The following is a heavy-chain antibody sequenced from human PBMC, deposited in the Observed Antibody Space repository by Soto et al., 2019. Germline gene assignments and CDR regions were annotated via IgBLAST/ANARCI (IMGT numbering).Heavy chain of an antibody. CDR2: IIPIFGTA. CDR1: GGTFSSYA. Sequence: QVQLVQSGAEVKKPGSSVKVSCKASGGTFSSYAISWVRQAPGQGLEWMGGIIPIFGTANYAQKFQGRVTITADESTRTAYMELSSLRSEDTAVYYCARVYCSGGSCYSGGFYYYYGMDVWGQGTTVTVSS. J-gene: IGHJ6*02. CDR3: ARVYCSGGSCYSGGFYYYYGMDV. V-gene: IGHV1-69*01. D-gene: IGHD2-15*01.